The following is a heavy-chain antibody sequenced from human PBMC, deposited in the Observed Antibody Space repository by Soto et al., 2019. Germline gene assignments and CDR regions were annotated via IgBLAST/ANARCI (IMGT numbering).Heavy chain of an antibody. Sequence: SSETLSLTCAVSGGSISSSNWWTWIRQPPGTGLEWIGLINHSGSTNYNPSLKSRLTISVDTSKNQFSLKLTSATAADTAVYYCARDFKRYSSSPGPLEYWGQGTLVTGSS. CDR2: INHSGST. CDR1: GGSISSSNW. J-gene: IGHJ4*02. CDR3: ARDFKRYSSSPGPLEY. D-gene: IGHD6-6*01. V-gene: IGHV4-4*02.